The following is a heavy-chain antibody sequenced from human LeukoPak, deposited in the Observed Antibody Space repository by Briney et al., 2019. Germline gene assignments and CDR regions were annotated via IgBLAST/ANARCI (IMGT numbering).Heavy chain of an antibody. CDR2: INPNSGGT. V-gene: IGHV1-2*06. CDR3: ARVPLWELLPRDY. J-gene: IGHJ4*02. CDR1: GYTFTDYY. Sequence: ASVKVSCKTSGYTFTDYYLHWVRQAPGHRLEWMGRINPNSGGTNCAQKFQGRVTMTRDTSINTAYMELSRLRSDDTAIYYCARVPLWELLPRDYWGQGTLVTVSS. D-gene: IGHD1-26*01.